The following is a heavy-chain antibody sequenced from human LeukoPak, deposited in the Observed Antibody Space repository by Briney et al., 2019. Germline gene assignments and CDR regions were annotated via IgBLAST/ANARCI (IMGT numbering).Heavy chain of an antibody. V-gene: IGHV4-39*07. CDR1: GGSISSCTYS. Sequence: PSETLSLTCSVSGGSISSCTYSWGWLRQPPGKGLEWIGSFSCSGSTYYNPSLKSRVTISVDTSKSQCSLYMDSVTAADTAVYYCARDWNRYAYWGQGTLVTVSS. J-gene: IGHJ4*02. CDR2: FSCSGST. D-gene: IGHD1-1*01. CDR3: ARDWNRYAY.